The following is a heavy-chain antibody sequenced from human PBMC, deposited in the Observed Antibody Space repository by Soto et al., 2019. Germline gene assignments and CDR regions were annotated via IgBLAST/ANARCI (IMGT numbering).Heavy chain of an antibody. Sequence: SVKASCKASGGTFSSYAISWVRQAPGQGLEWMGGIIPIFGTANYAQKFQGRVTITADESTSTAYMELSSLRSEDTAVYYCERGPVYYDILTGYYTDRYDYWG. CDR3: ERGPVYYDILTGYYTDRYDY. CDR1: GGTFSSYA. V-gene: IGHV1-69*13. D-gene: IGHD3-9*01. J-gene: IGHJ4*01. CDR2: IIPIFGTA.